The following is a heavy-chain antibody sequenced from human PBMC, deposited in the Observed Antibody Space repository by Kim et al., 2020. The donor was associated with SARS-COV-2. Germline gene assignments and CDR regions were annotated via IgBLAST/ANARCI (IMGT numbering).Heavy chain of an antibody. CDR2: ISYYGTVQ. Sequence: GGSLRLSCAASGFAFGDYGMHWVRQAPGKGLEWVALISYYGTVQYYADSVEGRFTVSRDNNNNMLFLQLSSLRPEDTAVYFCVKDDTVGYSHISPHDWGQGTLVTVSS. J-gene: IGHJ4*02. CDR3: VKDDTVGYSHISPHD. CDR1: GFAFGDYG. D-gene: IGHD2-15*01. V-gene: IGHV3-30*18.